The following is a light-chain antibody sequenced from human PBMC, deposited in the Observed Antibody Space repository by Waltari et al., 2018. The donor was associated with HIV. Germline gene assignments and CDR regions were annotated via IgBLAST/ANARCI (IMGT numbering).Light chain of an antibody. CDR1: TGAVTSGNY. V-gene: IGLV7-46*01. Sequence: QAVVTQEPSLTVSPGGTVTLTCGSSTGAVTSGNYPYWFQQKPGQAPRPLIYGTTNKPSWTPARFSGSLLGGKAALTLSGAQPEDEADYYCLLSYSGARLVVFGGGTKLTVL. CDR2: GTT. CDR3: LLSYSGARLVV. J-gene: IGLJ2*01.